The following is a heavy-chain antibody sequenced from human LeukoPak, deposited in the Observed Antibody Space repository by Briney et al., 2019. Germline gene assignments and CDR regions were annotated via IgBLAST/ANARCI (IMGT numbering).Heavy chain of an antibody. V-gene: IGHV3-7*01. CDR2: IKQDGSEK. D-gene: IGHD3-3*01. CDR3: ARGDFWSGYYPFDY. Sequence: GGSLRLSCAASGFTFSSYWMSWVRQAPGKGLEWVANIKQDGSEKYYVDSVKGRFTISRDNAKNSLYLQMNSLRAEDTAVYYCARGDFWSGYYPFDYWGQGTLVTVSS. CDR1: GFTFSSYW. J-gene: IGHJ4*02.